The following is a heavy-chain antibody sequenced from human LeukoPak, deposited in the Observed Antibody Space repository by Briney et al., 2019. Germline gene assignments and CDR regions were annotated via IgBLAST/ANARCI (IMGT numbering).Heavy chain of an antibody. Sequence: GGSLRLSCAASGFTFSSNSMKWVRQAPGKGLEWVSYISSSSSAIHYADSVKGRFTISRDNAKNSLYLQMNSLRAEDTAVYYCARGRDCGGDCYIFDYWGQGTLVTVSS. D-gene: IGHD2-21*02. CDR2: ISSSSSAI. V-gene: IGHV3-48*04. J-gene: IGHJ4*02. CDR1: GFTFSSNS. CDR3: ARGRDCGGDCYIFDY.